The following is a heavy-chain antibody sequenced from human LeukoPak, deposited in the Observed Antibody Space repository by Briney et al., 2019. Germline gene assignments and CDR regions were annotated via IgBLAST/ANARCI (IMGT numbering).Heavy chain of an antibody. Sequence: SETLSLTCAVYGGSFSGYSWGWIRQPPGKGLEWIGSIYSSGSTYDNPSLKSRVTLSVDTSKNQFSLKLSSVTAADTAVYYCARSTSRWLQSAFDIWGQGIMVTVSS. CDR2: IYSSGST. D-gene: IGHD5-24*01. V-gene: IGHV4-34*01. CDR1: GGSFSGYS. J-gene: IGHJ3*02. CDR3: ARSTSRWLQSAFDI.